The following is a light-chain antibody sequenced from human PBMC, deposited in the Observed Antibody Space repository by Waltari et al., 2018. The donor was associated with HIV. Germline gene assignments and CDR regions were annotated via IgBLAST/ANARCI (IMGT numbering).Light chain of an antibody. CDR2: SNN. V-gene: IGLV1-44*01. J-gene: IGLJ2*01. CDR1: SSHIGSNT. CDR3: AAWDDSLRGV. Sequence: QSVLTQPPSASGTPGQRVTISCSGSSSHIGSNTVNWYQQLPGTAPKLLIYSNNKRPSGIPDRFSGSKSGTSASLAISGLQSEDEADYYCAAWDDSLRGVFGGGTKLTVL.